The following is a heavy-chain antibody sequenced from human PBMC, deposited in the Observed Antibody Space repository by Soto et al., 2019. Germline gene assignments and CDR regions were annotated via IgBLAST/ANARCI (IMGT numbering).Heavy chain of an antibody. CDR2: ITGSGRDT. D-gene: IGHD2-8*01. Sequence: EVQLLESGGGLAQPGGSLRHSCAASGFTFRNNVLSWVRQAPGKGLDWVSGITGSGRDTYYADSVKGRFTISRDNSKNMVFLQMNSLRAEDTALYYCAKNGLDNSPSAIDSWGPGTLVTVSS. CDR3: AKNGLDNSPSAIDS. V-gene: IGHV3-23*01. CDR1: GFTFRNNV. J-gene: IGHJ4*02.